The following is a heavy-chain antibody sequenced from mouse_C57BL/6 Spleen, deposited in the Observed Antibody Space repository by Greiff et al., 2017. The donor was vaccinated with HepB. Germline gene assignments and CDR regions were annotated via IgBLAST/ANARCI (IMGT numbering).Heavy chain of an antibody. V-gene: IGHV6-3*01. CDR2: IRLKSDNYAT. D-gene: IGHD1-1*01. CDR1: GFTFSNYW. Sequence: EVMLVESGGGLVQPGGSMKLSCVASGFTFSNYWMNWVRQSPEKGLEWVAQIRLKSDNYATHYAESVKGRFTISRDDSKSSVYLQMNNLRAEDTGIYYCTVITTVVATMDYWGQGTSVTVSS. J-gene: IGHJ4*01. CDR3: TVITTVVATMDY.